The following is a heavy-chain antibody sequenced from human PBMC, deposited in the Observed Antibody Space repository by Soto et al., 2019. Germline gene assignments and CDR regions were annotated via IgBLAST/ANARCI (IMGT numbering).Heavy chain of an antibody. J-gene: IGHJ5*02. D-gene: IGHD3-10*01. CDR1: GGSISSSRFY. CDR2: DYSTGNT. CDR3: VRQPFGFYASGSYPNWFDP. Sequence: QLQLQESGPGLVKPSETLSLTCTVSGGSISSSRFYWGWIRQPPGKGLEWIGSDYSTGNTFYNPSFRGRVAISVDTSKNQFFLRLSSVTAADTAVYYCVRQPFGFYASGSYPNWFDPWGHGTLVTVSS. V-gene: IGHV4-39*01.